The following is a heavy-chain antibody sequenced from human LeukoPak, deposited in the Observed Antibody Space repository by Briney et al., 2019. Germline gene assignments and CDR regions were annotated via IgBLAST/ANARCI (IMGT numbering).Heavy chain of an antibody. CDR3: AKAWFGERSGGGFDY. J-gene: IGHJ4*02. Sequence: PGGSLRLSCAASGFTFDDYDIHWVRQAPGKGLEWVAVISGDGGSTYYADSVKGRFTISRDNSKNSLYLQMNSLRTEDTALYYCAKAWFGERSGGGFDYWGQGTLVTVSS. D-gene: IGHD3-10*01. CDR2: ISGDGGST. CDR1: GFTFDDYD. V-gene: IGHV3-43*02.